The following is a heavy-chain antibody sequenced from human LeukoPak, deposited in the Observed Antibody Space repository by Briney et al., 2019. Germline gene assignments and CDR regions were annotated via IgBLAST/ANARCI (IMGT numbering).Heavy chain of an antibody. D-gene: IGHD2-2*01. J-gene: IGHJ4*02. Sequence: ASVKVSCKASGYTFTSYGISWVRQAPGQGLEWMGWISPYNGNTNYAQKLQGRVTMTTDTSTSTAYMELRSLRSDDTAVYYCARAPRGVPAALGLDYWGQGTLVTVSS. V-gene: IGHV1-18*01. CDR3: ARAPRGVPAALGLDY. CDR2: ISPYNGNT. CDR1: GYTFTSYG.